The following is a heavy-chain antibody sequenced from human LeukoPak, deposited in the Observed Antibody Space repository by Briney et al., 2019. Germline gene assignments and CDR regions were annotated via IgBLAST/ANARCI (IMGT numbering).Heavy chain of an antibody. CDR2: IYTSGNT. CDR3: ARSSGDY. J-gene: IGHJ4*02. D-gene: IGHD6-6*01. V-gene: IGHV4-4*07. CDR1: GGSISDFY. Sequence: ETVSLTCSVSGGSISDFYWSWIRQPAGKGLEWIGRIYTSGNTNYNPSLKSRVTMSLDASKNQFSLKLSSVTAADTAVYYCARSSGDYWGLGTLVTDSS.